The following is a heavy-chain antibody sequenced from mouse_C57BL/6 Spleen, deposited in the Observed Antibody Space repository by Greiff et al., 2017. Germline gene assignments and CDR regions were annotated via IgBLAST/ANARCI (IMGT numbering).Heavy chain of an antibody. D-gene: IGHD1-1*01. CDR3: VRQGYGSSLLDY. Sequence: EVKLMESGGGLVQPKGSLKLSCAASGFSFNTYAMNWVRQAPGKGLEWVARIRSKSNNYATYYADSVKDRFTISRDDSESMLYLQMNNLKTEDTAMYYCVRQGYGSSLLDYWGQGTTLTVSS. CDR2: IRSKSNNYAT. J-gene: IGHJ2*01. V-gene: IGHV10-1*01. CDR1: GFSFNTYA.